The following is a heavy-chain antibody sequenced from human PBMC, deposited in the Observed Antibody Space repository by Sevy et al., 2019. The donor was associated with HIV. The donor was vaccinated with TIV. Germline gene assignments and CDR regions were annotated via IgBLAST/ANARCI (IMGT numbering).Heavy chain of an antibody. CDR3: AKVDSSGYYSVSGFDY. CDR1: GFTFRNYW. Sequence: GGSLRLSCAASGFTFRNYWMHWVRQAPGKGLVSVSYIHTDGSSSYYADYVKGRFTISRDNAQNTLYLQMNSLRAEDTAVYYCAKVDSSGYYSVSGFDYWGQGTLVTVSS. CDR2: IHTDGSSS. J-gene: IGHJ4*02. D-gene: IGHD3-22*01. V-gene: IGHV3-74*01.